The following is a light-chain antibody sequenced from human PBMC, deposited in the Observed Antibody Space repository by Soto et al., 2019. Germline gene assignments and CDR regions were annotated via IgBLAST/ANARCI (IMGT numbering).Light chain of an antibody. J-gene: IGKJ5*01. V-gene: IGKV3-11*01. Sequence: IVMTQSPATLSVSPGERATLSCRASQTVSSNLAWYQQKPGQAPRLLIYGAFNRATGIPARFSGSGSGTHFTLTISSLEPEDFAVYYCQQRNIWPPVTFGQGTRLEI. CDR3: QQRNIWPPVT. CDR2: GAF. CDR1: QTVSSN.